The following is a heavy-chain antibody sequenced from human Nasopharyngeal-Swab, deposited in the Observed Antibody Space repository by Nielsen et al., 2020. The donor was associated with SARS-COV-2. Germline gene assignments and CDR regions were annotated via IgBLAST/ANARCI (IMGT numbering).Heavy chain of an antibody. CDR2: VYYNGNS. J-gene: IGHJ4*02. D-gene: IGHD2-8*02. CDR3: AREANTGVYFDS. CDR1: GASMNNFY. Sequence: SATLSLTCTVSGASMNNFYWNWIRQTPGKGLEWIGYVYYNGNSNYDPSLRSRVSISVDTSKNQFSLKLTSVTPADTAVYVCAREANTGVYFDSWSQGTPVTISS. V-gene: IGHV4-59*13.